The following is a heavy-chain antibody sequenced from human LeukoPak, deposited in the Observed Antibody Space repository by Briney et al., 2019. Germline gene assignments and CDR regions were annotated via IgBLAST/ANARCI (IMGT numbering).Heavy chain of an antibody. V-gene: IGHV1-69*13. J-gene: IGHJ5*02. D-gene: IGHD2-2*02. CDR1: RGTFSSYA. CDR2: IIPIFGTA. CDR3: ARDRPGRYCSSTSCYTASPFDP. Sequence: SVKVSCKASRGTFSSYAISWVRQAPGQGLEWMGGIIPIFGTANYAQKFQGRVTITADESTSTAYMELSSLRSEDPAVYYCARDRPGRYCSSTSCYTASPFDPWGQGTLVTVSS.